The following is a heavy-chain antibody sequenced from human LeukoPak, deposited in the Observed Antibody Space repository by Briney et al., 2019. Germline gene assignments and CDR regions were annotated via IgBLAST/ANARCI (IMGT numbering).Heavy chain of an antibody. J-gene: IGHJ2*01. Sequence: SETLSLTCTVSGGSISSYYWSWTRQPPGKGLEWIGYIYYSGSTNYNPSLKSRVTISVDTSKNQFSLKLSSVTAADTAVYYCARDRWYFDLWGRGTLVTVSS. CDR2: IYYSGST. CDR3: ARDRWYFDL. V-gene: IGHV4-59*01. CDR1: GGSISSYY.